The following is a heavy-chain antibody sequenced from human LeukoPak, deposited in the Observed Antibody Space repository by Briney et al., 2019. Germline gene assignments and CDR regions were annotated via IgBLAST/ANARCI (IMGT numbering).Heavy chain of an antibody. D-gene: IGHD3-22*01. CDR3: ARTPIYYFDNSGYYN. V-gene: IGHV4-4*07. Sequence: SETLSLTCTVSGGSISTYYWSWIRQPAGKGLEWIGLIFSSGSTSYNPSLKSRVTMSVDTSNKQFSLRLSSVTAADTAVYYCARTPIYYFDNSGYYNWGQGTLVTVSS. J-gene: IGHJ4*02. CDR2: IFSSGST. CDR1: GGSISTYY.